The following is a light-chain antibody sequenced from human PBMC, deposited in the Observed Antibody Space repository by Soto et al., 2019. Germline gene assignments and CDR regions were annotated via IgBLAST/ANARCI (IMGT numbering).Light chain of an antibody. Sequence: DIQMTQSPSSLSASVGDRVTITCREGQIFSSYLNWYQQKPGKAPKLLIYAASSLQSGVPSRFSGSASGTDFTLTISSLHPEDFATYYCQQSYNTPLTFGGGTKVEIK. V-gene: IGKV1-39*01. CDR2: AAS. J-gene: IGKJ4*01. CDR3: QQSYNTPLT. CDR1: QIFSSY.